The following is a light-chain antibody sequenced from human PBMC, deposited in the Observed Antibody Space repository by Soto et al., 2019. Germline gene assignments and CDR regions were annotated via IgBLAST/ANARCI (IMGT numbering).Light chain of an antibody. V-gene: IGLV2-14*01. CDR3: SSYTPNNTWV. J-gene: IGLJ3*02. CDR1: NSDVGHYNY. Sequence: QSALTQPASVSGSPGQSITISCTGTNSDVGHYNYVSWYQQHPGKAPKLIIYEVSDRPSGISTRFSASKSGNTASLTISGLQPEDEADYYCSSYTPNNTWVFGGGTKVTVL. CDR2: EVS.